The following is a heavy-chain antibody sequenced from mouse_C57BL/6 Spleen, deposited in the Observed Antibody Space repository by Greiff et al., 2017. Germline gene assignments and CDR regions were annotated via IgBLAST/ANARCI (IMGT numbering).Heavy chain of an antibody. V-gene: IGHV6-3*01. J-gene: IGHJ3*01. D-gene: IGHD2-5*01. CDR2: IRLKSDNYAT. CDR1: GFTFSNYW. Sequence: EVQGVESGGGLVQPGGSMKLSCVSSGFTFSNYWMNWVRQSPEKGLEWVAQIRLKSDNYATHYAVSVKGRFTISRDDSKSSVYLQMNNLMAEDTGIYYCTYSNYGSFAYWGQGTLVTVSA. CDR3: TYSNYGSFAY.